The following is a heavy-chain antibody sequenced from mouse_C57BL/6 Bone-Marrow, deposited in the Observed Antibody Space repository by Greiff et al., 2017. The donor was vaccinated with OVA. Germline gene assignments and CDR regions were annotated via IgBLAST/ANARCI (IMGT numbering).Heavy chain of an antibody. V-gene: IGHV1-9*01. J-gene: IGHJ3*01. CDR1: GYTFTGYW. CDR3: ATYGNYVTWFAY. D-gene: IGHD2-1*01. Sequence: QVQLKQSGAELMKPGASVKLSCKATGYTFTGYWIEWVKQRPGHGLEWIGEILPGSGSTNYNEKFKGKATFTADTSSNTAYMQLSSLTTEDSAIYYCATYGNYVTWFAYWGQGTLVTVSA. CDR2: ILPGSGST.